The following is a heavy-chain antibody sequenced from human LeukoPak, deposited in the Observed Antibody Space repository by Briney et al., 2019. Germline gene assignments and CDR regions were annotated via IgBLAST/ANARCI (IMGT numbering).Heavy chain of an antibody. V-gene: IGHV4-34*01. J-gene: IGHJ5*02. CDR1: GGSFSGYY. D-gene: IGHD6-13*01. Sequence: PSETLCLTCAVYGGSFSGYYWSWIRQPPRKRLEWIGAINHSGSTNYNPSLKSRVTISVDTSKNQFSLKLSSVTAADTAVYYCARHVYSSSFGRWFDPWGQGTLVTVSS. CDR3: ARHVYSSSFGRWFDP. CDR2: INHSGST.